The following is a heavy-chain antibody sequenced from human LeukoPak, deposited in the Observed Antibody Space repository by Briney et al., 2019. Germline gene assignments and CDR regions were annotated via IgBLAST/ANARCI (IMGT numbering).Heavy chain of an antibody. Sequence: PSETLSLTCTVSGGSISSGGYYWSWIRQHPGKGLEWIGYIYYSGSTYYNPSLKSRVTISVDTSKNQFSLKLSSVTAADTAVYYCARDCSSTSCYVVGAFDIWGQGTMVTVSS. J-gene: IGHJ3*02. V-gene: IGHV4-31*03. CDR3: ARDCSSTSCYVVGAFDI. CDR1: GGSISSGGYY. CDR2: IYYSGST. D-gene: IGHD2-2*01.